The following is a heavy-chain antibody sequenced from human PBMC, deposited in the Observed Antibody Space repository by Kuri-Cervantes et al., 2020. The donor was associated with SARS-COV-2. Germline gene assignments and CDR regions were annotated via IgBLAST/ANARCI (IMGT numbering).Heavy chain of an antibody. D-gene: IGHD3-10*01. J-gene: IGHJ6*03. CDR3: ARGKTMVRGENYYYMDV. Sequence: SETLSLTCAISGDSVSSNSAAWNWIRQSPSRGFEWLGRTYFRSKWYNDYAVSVKSRITINPDTSKKQFSLQLNSVTPEDTAVYYCARGKTMVRGENYYYMDVWGKGTTVTVSS. CDR2: TYFRSKWYN. CDR1: GDSVSSNSAA. V-gene: IGHV6-1*01.